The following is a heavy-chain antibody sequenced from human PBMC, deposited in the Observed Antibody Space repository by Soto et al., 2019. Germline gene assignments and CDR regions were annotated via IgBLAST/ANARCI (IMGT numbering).Heavy chain of an antibody. Sequence: PGYSLKISCKCSGYSFSTYWIAWVRQMPGKGLEWMGIIYPGDSDTRYSPSFQGQVTISADKSISTAYLQRSSLKASDTAMYYCARRGYCSCTTCYKWFDPWVQGNLVSV. J-gene: IGHJ5*02. CDR2: IYPGDSDT. V-gene: IGHV5-51*01. CDR1: GYSFSTYW. D-gene: IGHD2-2*02. CDR3: ARRGYCSCTTCYKWFDP.